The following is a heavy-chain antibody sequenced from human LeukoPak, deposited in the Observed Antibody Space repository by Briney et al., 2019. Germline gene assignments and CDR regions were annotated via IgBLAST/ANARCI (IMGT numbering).Heavy chain of an antibody. D-gene: IGHD6-19*01. CDR2: IYTSGST. Sequence: SETLSLTCTVSGGSISSGSYYWSWIRQPAGKGLEWIGRIYTSGSTNYNPSLKSRVTISVDTSKNQFSLKLSSVTAADTAVYFCAGSGWSFDAFDFWGQGTMVTVSS. CDR3: AGSGWSFDAFDF. V-gene: IGHV4-61*02. CDR1: GGSISSGSYY. J-gene: IGHJ3*01.